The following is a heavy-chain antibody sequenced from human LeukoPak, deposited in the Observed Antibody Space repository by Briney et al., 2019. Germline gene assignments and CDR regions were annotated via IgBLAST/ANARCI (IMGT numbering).Heavy chain of an antibody. CDR2: IYYSGST. CDR3: ARVLFAGSGSYYNPYFGY. CDR1: GGSISSYY. D-gene: IGHD3-10*01. Sequence: IPSETLSLTCTVSGGSISSYYWSWLRQPPGKGLEWIGYIYYSGSTNYNPSLKSRVTISVDTSKDQFSLKLSSVTAADTAVYYCARVLFAGSGSYYNPYFGYWGQGTLVTVSS. J-gene: IGHJ4*02. V-gene: IGHV4-59*01.